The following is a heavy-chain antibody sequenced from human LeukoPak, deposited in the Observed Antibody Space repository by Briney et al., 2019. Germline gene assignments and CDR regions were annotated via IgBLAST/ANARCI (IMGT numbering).Heavy chain of an antibody. Sequence: ASVKVSCKASGYTFTSYAMNWVRQAPGQGLEWMGWINTNTGNPTYAQGFTGRFVFSLDTSVSTAYLQISSLKAEDTAVYYCARSKLLWFGELLAGLLDYWGQGTLVTVSS. D-gene: IGHD3-10*01. CDR2: INTNTGNP. CDR1: GYTFTSYA. CDR3: ARSKLLWFGELLAGLLDY. V-gene: IGHV7-4-1*02. J-gene: IGHJ4*02.